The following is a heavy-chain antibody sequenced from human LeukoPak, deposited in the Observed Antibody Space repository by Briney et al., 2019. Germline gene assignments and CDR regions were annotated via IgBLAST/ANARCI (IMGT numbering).Heavy chain of an antibody. CDR2: MLSDGSNK. J-gene: IGHJ4*02. Sequence: PGGSLRLSCAASGFTFGSYTMHWVRQAPGKVLEWVAIMLSDGSNKYYADFVKGRFTISRDNSKNTLYLQMNSLRTEDTAVYYCSKDPNWGYESSGYYHDYWGQGTLVTVSS. D-gene: IGHD3-22*01. CDR3: SKDPNWGYESSGYYHDY. CDR1: GFTFGSYT. V-gene: IGHV3-30*04.